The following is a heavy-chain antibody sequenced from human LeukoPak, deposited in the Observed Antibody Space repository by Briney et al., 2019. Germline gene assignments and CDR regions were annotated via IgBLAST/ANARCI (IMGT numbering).Heavy chain of an antibody. Sequence: GGSLRLSCAASGFTFKIYAMHWVRQAPGKGLEWVAVISYDGSNKYYADSVKGRFTISRDNSKNTLYLQMNSLRSEDTAVYYCARGDDSYWYFDLWGRGTLVTVSS. CDR2: ISYDGSNK. CDR1: GFTFKIYA. CDR3: ARGDDSYWYFDL. V-gene: IGHV3-30*04. J-gene: IGHJ2*01. D-gene: IGHD3-9*01.